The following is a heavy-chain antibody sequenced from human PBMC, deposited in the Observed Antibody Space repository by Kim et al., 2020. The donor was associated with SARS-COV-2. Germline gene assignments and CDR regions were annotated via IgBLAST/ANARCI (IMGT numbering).Heavy chain of an antibody. J-gene: IGHJ5*02. CDR2: IKQDGSEK. V-gene: IGHV3-7*01. CDR1: GFTFSSYW. D-gene: IGHD3-9*01. CDR3: ARSQTRPILRYFDWLLGGWFDP. Sequence: GGSLRLSCAASGFTFSSYWMSWVRQAPGKGLEWVANIKQDGSEKYYVDSVKGRFTISRDNAKNSLYLQMNSLRAEDTAVYYCARSQTRPILRYFDWLLGGWFDPWGQGTLVTVSS.